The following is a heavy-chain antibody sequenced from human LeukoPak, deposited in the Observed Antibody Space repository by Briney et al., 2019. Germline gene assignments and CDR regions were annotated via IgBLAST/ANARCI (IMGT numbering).Heavy chain of an antibody. CDR1: GFTFSSYG. J-gene: IGHJ4*02. D-gene: IGHD2-2*02. CDR3: AKMGDIVVVPAAILEGDDDY. V-gene: IGHV3-30*02. Sequence: GGSLRLSCAASGFTFSSYGTHWVRQAPGKGLEWVAFIRYDGSNKYYADSVKGRFTISRDNSKNTLYLQMNSLRAEDTAVYYCAKMGDIVVVPAAILEGDDDYWGQGTLVTVSS. CDR2: IRYDGSNK.